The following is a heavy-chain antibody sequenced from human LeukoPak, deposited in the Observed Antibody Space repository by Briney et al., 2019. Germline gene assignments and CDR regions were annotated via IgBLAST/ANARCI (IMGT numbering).Heavy chain of an antibody. V-gene: IGHV3-49*03. J-gene: IGHJ3*02. CDR2: IRSKAYGGTT. D-gene: IGHD2-15*01. CDR1: GFTFGDYA. CDR3: TRSYCSGGSCYSSLAFDI. Sequence: GGSLRLSCTASGFTFGDYAMSWFRQAPGKGLEWVGFIRSKAYGGTTEYAASVKGRFTISRDDSKSFAYLQMNSLKTEDTAVYYCTRSYCSGGSCYSSLAFDIWGQGTMVTVSS.